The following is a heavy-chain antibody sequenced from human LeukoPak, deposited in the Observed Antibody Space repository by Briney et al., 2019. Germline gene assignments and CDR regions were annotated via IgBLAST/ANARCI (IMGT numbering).Heavy chain of an antibody. Sequence: GGSLRLSCAASRFTFSSYGMNWVRQAPGKGLEWVSYISDSTSSKYYADSVKGRFTISRDNAKNTLYLQMNSLRAEDTAIYYCAKGYDASGYYFGVGFDVWGQGTMVTVSS. J-gene: IGHJ3*01. CDR1: RFTFSSYG. V-gene: IGHV3-48*01. CDR3: AKGYDASGYYFGVGFDV. D-gene: IGHD3-22*01. CDR2: ISDSTSSK.